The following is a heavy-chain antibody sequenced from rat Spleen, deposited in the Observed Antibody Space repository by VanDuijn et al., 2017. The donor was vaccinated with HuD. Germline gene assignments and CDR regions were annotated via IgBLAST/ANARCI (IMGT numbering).Heavy chain of an antibody. CDR2: ISPGGGGT. Sequence: EVQLVESGGGLVQPGRSLKLSCAASGFTFSDYYMAWVRQAPKKGLEWVASISPGGGGTYYPDSVEGRFTISRDNAKSTLYLQMDSLRSEDTASYYCVRHGYTRYYFDYWGQGVMVTVSS. J-gene: IGHJ2*01. V-gene: IGHV5-25*01. D-gene: IGHD1-9*01. CDR3: VRHGYTRYYFDY. CDR1: GFTFSDYY.